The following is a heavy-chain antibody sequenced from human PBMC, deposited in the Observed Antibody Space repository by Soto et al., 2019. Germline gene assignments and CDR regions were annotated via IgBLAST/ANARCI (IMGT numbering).Heavy chain of an antibody. CDR2: IYYSGST. CDR3: ARAPTVTTALDAFDI. Sequence: SETLSLTCTVSGGSISSGGYYWSWIRQHPGKGLEWIGYIYYSGSTYYNPSLKSRVTISVDTSKNQFSLKLSSVTAADTAVYYCARAPTVTTALDAFDIWGQGTMVTVSS. D-gene: IGHD4-17*01. J-gene: IGHJ3*02. CDR1: GGSISSGGYY. V-gene: IGHV4-31*03.